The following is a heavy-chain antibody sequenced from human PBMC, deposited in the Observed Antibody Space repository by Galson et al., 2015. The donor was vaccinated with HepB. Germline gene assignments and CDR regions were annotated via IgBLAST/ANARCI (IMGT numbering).Heavy chain of an antibody. J-gene: IGHJ5*02. CDR1: GYTFSSYS. D-gene: IGHD2-15*01. CDR3: ARGALVVVVDGTRDNWFDP. Sequence: SVKVSCKASGYTFSSYSITWVRQAPGQGLEWMGWIDPYNRNTNYARHLQGRVTMTTDTSTSTAYMELRSLRSDDTAVYYCARGALVVVVDGTRDNWFDPWGQGTLVTVSS. CDR2: IDPYNRNT. V-gene: IGHV1-18*01.